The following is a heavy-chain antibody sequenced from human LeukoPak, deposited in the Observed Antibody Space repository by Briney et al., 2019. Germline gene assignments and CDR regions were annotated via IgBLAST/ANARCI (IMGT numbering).Heavy chain of an antibody. CDR1: GGSINSHRYY. CDR3: VRHISTNTGYFDS. D-gene: IGHD5-24*01. Sequence: SETLSLTCTVSGGSINSHRYYWGWIRQPPGKGLEWIGRVYYDGTSYSNPSLTSRAAVFVDTSRDEFSLDLSFVTAADTAVYYCVRHISTNTGYFDSCGPGTLVSVSS. CDR2: VYYDGTS. V-gene: IGHV4-39*01. J-gene: IGHJ4*02.